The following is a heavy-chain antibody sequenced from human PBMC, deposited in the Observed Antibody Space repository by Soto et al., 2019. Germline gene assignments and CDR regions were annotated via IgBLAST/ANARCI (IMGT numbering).Heavy chain of an antibody. J-gene: IGHJ6*02. D-gene: IGHD3-3*01. CDR3: AKMGMKVLRFLEWLLRNNYYYYGMDV. Sequence: GGSLRLSCAASGFTFSSYAMSWVRQAPGKGLEWVSAISGSGGSTYYADSVKGRFTISRDNSKNTLYRQMNSLRAEDTAVYYCAKMGMKVLRFLEWLLRNNYYYYGMDVWGQGTTVTVSS. CDR1: GFTFSSYA. V-gene: IGHV3-23*01. CDR2: ISGSGGST.